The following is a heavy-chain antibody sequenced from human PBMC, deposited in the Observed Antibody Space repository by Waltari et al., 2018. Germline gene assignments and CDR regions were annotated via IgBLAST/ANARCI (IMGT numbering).Heavy chain of an antibody. CDR1: GENLPAAH. V-gene: IGHV1-2*02. J-gene: IGHJ6*03. Sequence: QVQLVQSGAEGQEPGASVKVCCKASGENLPAAHILWMRQAPGQGLEWMGWINPNSGDTNNAQKFEGRVTMTRDTSISTAYMELSRLRSDDTAMYYCARDREATYNVYYYYMDVWGKGTTVTVSS. CDR3: ARDREATYNVYYYYMDV. CDR2: INPNSGDT. D-gene: IGHD1-1*01.